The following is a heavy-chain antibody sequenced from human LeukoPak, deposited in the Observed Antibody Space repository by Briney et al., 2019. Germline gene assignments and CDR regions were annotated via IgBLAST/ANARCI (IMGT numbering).Heavy chain of an antibody. V-gene: IGHV1-69*05. CDR3: ASDRYGLGSYYIAAED. CDR1: GGTFSSYA. D-gene: IGHD3-10*01. Sequence: SVKVSCKASGGTFSSYAISWVRQAPGQGLEWMGGIIPIFGTANYAQKFQGRVTITTDESTSTAYMELSSLRSEDTAVYYCASDRYGLGSYYIAAEDWGQGTLVTVSS. CDR2: IIPIFGTA. J-gene: IGHJ4*02.